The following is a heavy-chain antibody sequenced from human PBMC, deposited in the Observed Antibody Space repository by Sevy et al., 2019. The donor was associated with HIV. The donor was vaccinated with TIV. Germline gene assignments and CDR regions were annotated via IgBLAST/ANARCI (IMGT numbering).Heavy chain of an antibody. Sequence: GGSLRLSCAGYGFSFSGSDMHCVRQPTGKGLEWISSIGTLGDTFYADSVKGRFTISRDNAKSSLYLEMSSLRAGDTALYYCVRGLQTHCDRTACPLDHWGQGTLVTVSS. CDR1: GFSFSGSD. CDR2: IGTLGDT. V-gene: IGHV3-13*01. J-gene: IGHJ5*02. CDR3: VRGLQTHCDRTACPLDH. D-gene: IGHD2-21*01.